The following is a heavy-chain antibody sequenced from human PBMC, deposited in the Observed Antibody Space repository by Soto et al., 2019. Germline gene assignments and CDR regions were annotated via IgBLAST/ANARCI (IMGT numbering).Heavy chain of an antibody. D-gene: IGHD2-2*01. V-gene: IGHV3-74*01. J-gene: IGHJ4*02. Sequence: EVQLVESGGGLVQPGGSLRLSCAVSGFTFSGDWMHWVRQAPGKGLVWASRINMDGSRTNYADSVKGRFIISRDNARNTLYLQMNSLRVDDTAVYYCARGPRGLYHHDYWGQGALVTVSS. CDR1: GFTFSGDW. CDR2: INMDGSRT. CDR3: ARGPRGLYHHDY.